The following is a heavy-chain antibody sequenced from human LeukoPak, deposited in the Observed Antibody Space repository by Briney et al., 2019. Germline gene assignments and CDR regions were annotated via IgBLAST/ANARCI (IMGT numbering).Heavy chain of an antibody. CDR1: GCTFTSCD. CDR2: MNPNSGNT. Sequence: AASVKVSCKASGCTFTSCDINWVRQATGQGLEWMGWMNPNSGNTGYGQSFQGRITMTRDISIGTAYMELSNLTSEDTAIYYCTRGSSGRRDNWGQGTLVTVSA. D-gene: IGHD6-19*01. V-gene: IGHV1-8*01. J-gene: IGHJ4*02. CDR3: TRGSSGRRDN.